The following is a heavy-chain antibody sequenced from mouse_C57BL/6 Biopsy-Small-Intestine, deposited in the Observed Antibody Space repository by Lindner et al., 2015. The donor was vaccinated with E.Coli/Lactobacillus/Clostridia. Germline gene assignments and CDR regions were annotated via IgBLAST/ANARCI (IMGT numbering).Heavy chain of an antibody. CDR2: ISSGSNTI. Sequence: VQLQESGGDLVKPGGSLKLSCAASGFTFSDYGMHWVRQAPEKGLEWVAYISSGSNTIYYADTVKGRFTISRDNAKNTLFLQMTSLRSEDTAMYYCVRRDYSPYYFDYWGQGTTLTVSS. J-gene: IGHJ2*01. V-gene: IGHV5-17*01. CDR3: VRRDYSPYYFDY. CDR1: GFTFSDYG. D-gene: IGHD1-1*01.